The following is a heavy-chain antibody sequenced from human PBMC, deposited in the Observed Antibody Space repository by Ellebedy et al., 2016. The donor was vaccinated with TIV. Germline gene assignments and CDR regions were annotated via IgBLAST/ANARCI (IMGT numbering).Heavy chain of an antibody. CDR3: ARGRSGTYIHHAFDF. CDR1: GFTFSSYS. Sequence: GESLKISCAASGFTFSSYSMNWVRQAPGKGLEWVSYFSSSSSTIYYADSVKCRFTISRDNSKNTLYLQMISLRAKDTGIYFCARGRSGTYIHHAFDFWGQGILVTVSS. J-gene: IGHJ4*02. V-gene: IGHV3-48*01. CDR2: FSSSSSTI. D-gene: IGHD3-16*01.